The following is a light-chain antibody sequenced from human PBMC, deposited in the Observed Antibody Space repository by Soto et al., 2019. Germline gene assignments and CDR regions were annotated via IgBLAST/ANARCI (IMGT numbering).Light chain of an antibody. Sequence: EIVLTQSPATLSLSPGERATLSCRASQSVSSYLAWYQQKPGQAPRLLIYDASNRATGIPARFSGSGSGTAFTLTSSSLEPEDFAVYYCQQRSNWSRTFGQGTKVEIK. CDR3: QQRSNWSRT. CDR1: QSVSSY. J-gene: IGKJ1*01. CDR2: DAS. V-gene: IGKV3-11*01.